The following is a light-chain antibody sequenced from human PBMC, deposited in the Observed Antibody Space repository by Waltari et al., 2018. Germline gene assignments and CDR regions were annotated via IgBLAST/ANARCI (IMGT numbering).Light chain of an antibody. CDR3: QHYVRLPAK. V-gene: IGKV3-20*01. J-gene: IGKJ1*01. Sequence: CKARQSASKILAWYQQKPGQAPKLLIYGASIRATGIPDRFTGSGSETDFSLTISSLEPEDFAIYFCQHYVRLPAKFGQGTKVEIK. CDR1: QSASKIL. CDR2: GAS.